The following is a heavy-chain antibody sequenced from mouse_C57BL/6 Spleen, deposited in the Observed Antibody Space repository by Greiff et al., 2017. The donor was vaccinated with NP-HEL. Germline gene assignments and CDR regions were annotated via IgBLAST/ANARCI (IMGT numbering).Heavy chain of an antibody. CDR2: IWGVGST. V-gene: IGHV2-6*01. Sequence: VHLVESGPGLVAPSQSLSITCTVSGFSLTSYGVDWVRQSPGKGLEWLGVIWGVGSTNYNSALKSRLSISKDNSKSQVFLKMNSLQTDDTAMYYCASPDSSGPFAYWGQGTLVTVSA. CDR3: ASPDSSGPFAY. CDR1: GFSLTSYG. D-gene: IGHD3-2*02. J-gene: IGHJ3*01.